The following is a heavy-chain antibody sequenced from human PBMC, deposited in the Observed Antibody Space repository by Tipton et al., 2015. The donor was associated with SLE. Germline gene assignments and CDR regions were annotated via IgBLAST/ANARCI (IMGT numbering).Heavy chain of an antibody. CDR1: GGSFSDYS. CDR3: ARRGDGDWNYVDY. Sequence: TLSLTCAVYGGSFSDYSWSWFRQPPGKGLEWIGEINHSGSTNYHPSLKSRVTISVDTSKNQFSLKLGSVTAADTAVYYCARRGDGDWNYVDYWGQGTLVTVSS. CDR2: INHSGST. D-gene: IGHD3/OR15-3a*01. V-gene: IGHV4-34*01. J-gene: IGHJ4*02.